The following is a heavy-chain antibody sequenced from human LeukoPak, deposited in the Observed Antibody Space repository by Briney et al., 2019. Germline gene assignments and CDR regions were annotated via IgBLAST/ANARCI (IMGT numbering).Heavy chain of an antibody. D-gene: IGHD3-22*01. J-gene: IGHJ4*02. CDR2: ITSRGEST. Sequence: GGSLRLSCAASGFTFSIYAMSWVRQAPGKGLKWVSSITSRGESTWYVDSVKGRFTITRDNSENTLYLQMHSLRAEDTAVYYCERDRPNYYGSDGHYYRRDGDYWGRGTLVSVSS. CDR1: GFTFSIYA. CDR3: ERDRPNYYGSDGHYYRRDGDY. V-gene: IGHV3-23*01.